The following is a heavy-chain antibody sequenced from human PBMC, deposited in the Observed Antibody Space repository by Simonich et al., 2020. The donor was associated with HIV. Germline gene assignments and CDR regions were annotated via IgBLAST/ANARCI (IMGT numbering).Heavy chain of an antibody. CDR3: TRHLVVWGSRGHSYFDY. J-gene: IGHJ4*02. CDR1: GFTFGDYA. V-gene: IGHV3-49*04. CDR2: IRSKHDGGKT. D-gene: IGHD3-16*01. Sequence: EVQLVESGGDLVQPGRSLRLSCTASGFTFGDYAMTWVRQAPGKGVEWVDFIRSKHDGGKTEYAASVKGRFTISRDDSKSIAYLQMNSLKTEDTAMYYCTRHLVVWGSRGHSYFDYWGQGTQVTVSS.